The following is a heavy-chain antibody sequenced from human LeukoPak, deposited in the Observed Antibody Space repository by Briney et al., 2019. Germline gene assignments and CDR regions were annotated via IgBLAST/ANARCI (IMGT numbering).Heavy chain of an antibody. D-gene: IGHD1-1*01. J-gene: IGHJ3*02. V-gene: IGHV1-24*01. CDR2: FDPEDGET. CDR3: ATAGWTTPAFDI. Sequence: ASVKVSCKVSGYTLTELSMHWLRQAPGKGLEWMGGFDPEDGETIYAQKFQGRVTMTEDTSTDTAYMELSSLRSEDTAVYYCATAGWTTPAFDIWGQGTMVTVSS. CDR1: GYTLTELS.